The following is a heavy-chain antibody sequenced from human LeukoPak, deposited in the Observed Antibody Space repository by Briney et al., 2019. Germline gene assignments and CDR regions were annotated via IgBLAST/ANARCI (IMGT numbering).Heavy chain of an antibody. V-gene: IGHV4-31*03. D-gene: IGHD5-12*01. CDR2: IYYSGST. CDR1: GGSISSGGYY. J-gene: IGHJ6*02. CDR3: ALGYSGYDWRTVNYYYGMDV. Sequence: SETLSLTCTVSGGSISSGGYYWSWIRQHPGKGLEWIGYIYYSGSTYYNPSLKSRVTISVDTSKNQFSLKLSSVTAADTAVYYCALGYSGYDWRTVNYYYGMDVWGQGTTVTVSS.